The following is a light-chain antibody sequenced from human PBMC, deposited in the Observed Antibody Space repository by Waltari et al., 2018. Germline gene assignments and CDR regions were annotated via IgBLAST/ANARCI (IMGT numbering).Light chain of an antibody. Sequence: QSALTQPASVSGSPGQSITISCTGTSSDVGGYNYVTWYQQTPGKAPKLMIYDVSNRPSGVSNRFSGSKSGNTASLIISGLQAEDEADYYCSSYTSSSLYVFGRGTKVTVL. V-gene: IGLV2-14*03. CDR3: SSYTSSSLYV. CDR2: DVS. J-gene: IGLJ1*01. CDR1: SSDVGGYNY.